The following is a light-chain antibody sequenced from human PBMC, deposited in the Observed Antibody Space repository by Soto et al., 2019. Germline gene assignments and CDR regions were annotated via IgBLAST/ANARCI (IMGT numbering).Light chain of an antibody. CDR2: EVS. Sequence: QSVLTQPASVSGSPGQSITISCTGTSSDVGGYNYVSWYQQHPGKAPKLMIYEVSNQPSGVSNRFSGSKSGNTASLTISGLQAEDEADYYCSSYTSSSTDVFGTGTKLTVL. V-gene: IGLV2-14*01. CDR3: SSYTSSSTDV. J-gene: IGLJ1*01. CDR1: SSDVGGYNY.